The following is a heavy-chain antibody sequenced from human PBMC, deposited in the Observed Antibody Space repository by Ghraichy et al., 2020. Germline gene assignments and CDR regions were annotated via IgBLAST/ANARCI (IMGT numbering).Heavy chain of an antibody. CDR2: ISSSSSNI. V-gene: IGHV3-48*04. CDR1: GFTFSTYS. J-gene: IGHJ3*02. CDR3: ARGTLISGIRAFDI. Sequence: GGSLRLSCAASGFTFSTYSMNWVRQAPGKRLEWVSYISSSSSNIYYADSVKGRFTISRDNAKISLYLQMNSLRAEDTAVYYCARGTLISGIRAFDIWGQGTMVTVSS. D-gene: IGHD1-14*01.